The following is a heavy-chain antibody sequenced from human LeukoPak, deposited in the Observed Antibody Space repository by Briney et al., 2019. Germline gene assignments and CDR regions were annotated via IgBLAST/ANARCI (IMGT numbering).Heavy chain of an antibody. V-gene: IGHV4-59*01. CDR1: GGSISSYY. CDR3: ARCLGCPKWYFDL. J-gene: IGHJ2*01. Sequence: SETLSLTCTVSGGSISSYYWSWIRQPPGKGLEWIGYIYYSGSTNYNPSLKSRATISVDTSKNQFSLKLSSVTAADTAVYYCARCLGCPKWYFDLWGRGTLVTVSS. D-gene: IGHD2-8*01. CDR2: IYYSGST.